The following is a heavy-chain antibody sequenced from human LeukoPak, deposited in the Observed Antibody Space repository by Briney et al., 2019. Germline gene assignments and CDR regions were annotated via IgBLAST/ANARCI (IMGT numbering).Heavy chain of an antibody. J-gene: IGHJ6*02. CDR2: ISSSGSTI. CDR3: ARDQYQLLCGAYYGMDV. D-gene: IGHD2-2*01. CDR1: GFTFSSYE. V-gene: IGHV3-48*03. Sequence: GGSLRLSCAASGFTFSSYEMNWVRQAPGKGLEWVSYISSSGSTIYYADSVKGRFTISRDNAKNSLYLQMNSLRAEDTAVYYCARDQYQLLCGAYYGMDVWGQGTTVTVSS.